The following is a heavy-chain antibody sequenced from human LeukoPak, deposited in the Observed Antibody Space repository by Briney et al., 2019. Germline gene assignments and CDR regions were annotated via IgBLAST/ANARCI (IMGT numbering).Heavy chain of an antibody. CDR1: GFTLITYA. V-gene: IGHV3-30*04. J-gene: IGHJ6*04. CDR3: ARELSVRGVIRYYGMDV. CDR2: ISYDGSNK. D-gene: IGHD3-10*01. Sequence: PGRSLRLSCAALGFTLITYAMHWARQPPGKGLGWVALISYDGSNKYYADSVKGRFTISRDNSKNTLYLQMNSLRAEDTAVYYCARELSVRGVIRYYGMDVWGKGSTVTVSS.